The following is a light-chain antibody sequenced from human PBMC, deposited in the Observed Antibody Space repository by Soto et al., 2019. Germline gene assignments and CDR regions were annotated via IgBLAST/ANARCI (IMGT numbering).Light chain of an antibody. CDR2: DVS. V-gene: IGLV2-14*03. CDR3: SSYTSSVNYV. CDR1: SSDVGGYKY. Sequence: QSVLTQPASVSGSPGQSITISCTGTSSDVGGYKYVSWYQQHPGKAPKLMIYDVSNRPSGVSNRFSGYKSGNTASLTISGVQAEDEADYYCSSYTSSVNYVFGTVTKLTVL. J-gene: IGLJ1*01.